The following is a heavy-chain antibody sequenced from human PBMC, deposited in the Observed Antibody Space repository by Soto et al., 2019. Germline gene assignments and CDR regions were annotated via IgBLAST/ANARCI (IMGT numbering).Heavy chain of an antibody. CDR1: GFTFSSYH. D-gene: IGHD4-17*01. CDR3: ARRDYGDYIDY. J-gene: IGHJ4*02. Sequence: PGGSLRLSCAASGFTFSSYHMNWVRQAPGKGLEWVSYISSSSRTIYYADSVKGRFTISRDNAKNSLYLQMNSLRDDDTAVYYCARRDYGDYIDYWGQGTLVTVYS. CDR2: ISSSSRTI. V-gene: IGHV3-48*02.